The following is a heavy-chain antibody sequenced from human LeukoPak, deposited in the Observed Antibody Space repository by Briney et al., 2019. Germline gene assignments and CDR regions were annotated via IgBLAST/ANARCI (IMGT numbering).Heavy chain of an antibody. D-gene: IGHD6-13*01. CDR2: ISSSSSYI. Sequence: GGSLRPSCAASGFTFSSYSMNWVRQAPGKGLEWVSSISSSSSYIYYADSVKGRFTISRDNAKNSLYLQMNSLRAEDTAVYYCARDGRLAGTDYWGQGTLVTVSS. J-gene: IGHJ4*02. CDR3: ARDGRLAGTDY. V-gene: IGHV3-21*01. CDR1: GFTFSSYS.